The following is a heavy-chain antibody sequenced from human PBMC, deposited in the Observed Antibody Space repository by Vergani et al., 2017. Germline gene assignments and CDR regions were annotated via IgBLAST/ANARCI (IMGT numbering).Heavy chain of an antibody. Sequence: QLQLQESDSRLVNPSQTLSLTCTLSGAAISRDTYSWNWVRQPPGKPLEWIGSVYYSGTTYYNPSLGGRVTMSIDKSKNHFSLTLTSVTAADSAFYFCARGQTGYSRDWSTYFFYMDVWGKGTTVTVSS. J-gene: IGHJ6*03. CDR3: ARGQTGYSRDWSTYFFYMDV. CDR1: GAAISRDTYS. V-gene: IGHV4-30-2*01. D-gene: IGHD3/OR15-3a*01. CDR2: VYYSGTT.